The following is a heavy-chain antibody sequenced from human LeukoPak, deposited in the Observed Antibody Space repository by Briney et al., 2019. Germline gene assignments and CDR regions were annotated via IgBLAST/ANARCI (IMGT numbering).Heavy chain of an antibody. CDR2: INPNSGGT. Sequence: VSVKVSCKASGYTFTGYYMHWVRQAPGQGLEWMGWINPNSGGTNYAQKFQGRVTMTRDTSISTAYMELSRLRSDDTAVYYCAALYYYDSSGSFDYWGQGTLVTVSS. D-gene: IGHD3-22*01. J-gene: IGHJ4*02. CDR3: AALYYYDSSGSFDY. V-gene: IGHV1-2*02. CDR1: GYTFTGYY.